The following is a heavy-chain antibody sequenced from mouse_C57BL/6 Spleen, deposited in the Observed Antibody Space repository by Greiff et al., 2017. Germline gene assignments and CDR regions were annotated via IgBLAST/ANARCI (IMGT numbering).Heavy chain of an antibody. V-gene: IGHV1-82*01. Sequence: VKVVESGPELVKPGASVKISCKASGYAFSSSWMNWVKQRPGKGLEWIGRIYPGDGDTNYNGKFKGKATLTADKSSSTAYMQLSSLTSEDSAVYFCAREPFDYWGQGTTLTVSS. J-gene: IGHJ2*01. CDR1: GYAFSSSW. CDR3: AREPFDY. CDR2: IYPGDGDT.